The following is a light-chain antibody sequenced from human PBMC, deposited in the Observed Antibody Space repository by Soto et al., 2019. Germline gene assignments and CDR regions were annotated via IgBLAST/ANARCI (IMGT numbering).Light chain of an antibody. CDR2: TNS. CDR1: ASDLGAKYA. J-gene: IGLJ1*01. Sequence: QSVLTQPPSVSGAPGQRVTISCTGSASDLGAKYAVHWYQHLPGTAPKLLIYTNSRRPSGVPDRFSGSKSGTSASLTISGPQSEDEAYYYCAAWDYGLSAYVFGTGTKVTVL. V-gene: IGLV1-40*01. CDR3: AAWDYGLSAYV.